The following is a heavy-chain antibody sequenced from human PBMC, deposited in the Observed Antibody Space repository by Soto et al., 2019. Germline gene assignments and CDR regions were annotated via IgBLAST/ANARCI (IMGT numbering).Heavy chain of an antibody. CDR2: ITPILGIA. J-gene: IGHJ6*03. CDR3: ARAPGHYGSGSYSYMDV. Sequence: QVQLVQSGAEVKKPGSSVKVSCKASGGTFSSYTISWVRQAPGQGLEWMGRITPILGIANYAQKFQGRVTITADKSTSTAYMELSSLRSEDTAVYYCARAPGHYGSGSYSYMDVWGKGTTVTVSS. D-gene: IGHD3-10*01. V-gene: IGHV1-69*02. CDR1: GGTFSSYT.